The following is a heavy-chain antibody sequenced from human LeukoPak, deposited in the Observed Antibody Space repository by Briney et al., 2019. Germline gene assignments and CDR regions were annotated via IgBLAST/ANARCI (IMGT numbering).Heavy chain of an antibody. CDR3: ARSSVVTGTFGLDY. CDR1: GGSISSYY. D-gene: IGHD3-16*01. Sequence: SETLSLTCTVSGGSISSYYWSWIRQPAGKGLEWIGRIYSSGSTNYNPSLKSRVTMSVGTSKNQFSLKLSSVTAADTAVYYCARSSVVTGTFGLDYWGQGTLVTVSS. V-gene: IGHV4-4*07. CDR2: IYSSGST. J-gene: IGHJ4*02.